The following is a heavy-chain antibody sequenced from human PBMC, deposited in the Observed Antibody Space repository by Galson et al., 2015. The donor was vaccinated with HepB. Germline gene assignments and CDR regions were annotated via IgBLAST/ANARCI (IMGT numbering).Heavy chain of an antibody. V-gene: IGHV3-15*01. Sequence: SLRLSCAASGIRFSKASLTWVRQAPGKGLEWVGRSKGKSDGGTTDYAAPMKGRFTISRDDSENTMYLQMNSLRTEDTAVYYCTTVSHDIGGYYFSHAFDIWGQGTMVTVSS. CDR2: SKGKSDGGTT. D-gene: IGHD3-22*01. J-gene: IGHJ3*02. CDR3: TTVSHDIGGYYFSHAFDI. CDR1: GIRFSKAS.